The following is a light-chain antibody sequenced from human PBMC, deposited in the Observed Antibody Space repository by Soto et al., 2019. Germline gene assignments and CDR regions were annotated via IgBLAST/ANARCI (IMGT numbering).Light chain of an antibody. V-gene: IGKV3-15*01. J-gene: IGKJ3*01. CDR3: QQYNKCPLFT. CDR2: GAS. Sequence: ETVLTQSPATFSVSPGERATLSCRASKSIGSNLAWYQQRPGQPPRLLIYGASTRATGVQARFSGSGSGTEFILTIDSVESEDVALYYCQQYNKCPLFTFGPRTKVDIK. CDR1: KSIGSN.